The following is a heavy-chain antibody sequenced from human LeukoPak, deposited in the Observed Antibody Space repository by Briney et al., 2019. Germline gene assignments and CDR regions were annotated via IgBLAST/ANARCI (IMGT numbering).Heavy chain of an antibody. CDR1: GYTFTSYA. Sequence: ASVKVSCKASGYTFTSYAMNWVRQAPGQGLEWMGWINTNTGNPTYAQGFTGRFVFSLDTSVSTAYLQISSLKAEDTAVYYCARGGIAYCGGDCYYGDAFDIWGQGTMVTVSS. J-gene: IGHJ3*02. V-gene: IGHV7-4-1*02. CDR3: ARGGIAYCGGDCYYGDAFDI. CDR2: INTNTGNP. D-gene: IGHD2-21*02.